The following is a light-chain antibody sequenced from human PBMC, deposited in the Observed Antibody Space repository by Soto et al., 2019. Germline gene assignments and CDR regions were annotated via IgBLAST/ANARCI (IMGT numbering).Light chain of an antibody. CDR3: QQYNSHSGT. Sequence: DIQMTQSPSTLSASVGDRVTNTCRASQSISSWLAWYQQKPGKAPKLLIYDASSLESGVPSRFSGSGSGTEFTLTISSLQPDDFATYYCQQYNSHSGTFGQGTKV. CDR2: DAS. CDR1: QSISSW. V-gene: IGKV1-5*01. J-gene: IGKJ1*01.